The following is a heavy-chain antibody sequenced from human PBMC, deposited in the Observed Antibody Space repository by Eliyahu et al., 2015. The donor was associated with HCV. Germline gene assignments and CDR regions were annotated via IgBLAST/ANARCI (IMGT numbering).Heavy chain of an antibody. D-gene: IGHD3-22*01. CDR2: IWYDGSNK. Sequence: QVQLVESGGGVVQPGRSLRLSCAASGFTFXSXGXXWVRQAPGKGLEWVAVIWYDGSNKYYADSVKGRFTISRDNSKNTLYLQMNSLRAEDTAVYYCAREGSITMIKKRPGDAFDIWGQGTMVTVSS. CDR1: GFTFXSXG. J-gene: IGHJ3*02. V-gene: IGHV3-33*01. CDR3: AREGSITMIKKRPGDAFDI.